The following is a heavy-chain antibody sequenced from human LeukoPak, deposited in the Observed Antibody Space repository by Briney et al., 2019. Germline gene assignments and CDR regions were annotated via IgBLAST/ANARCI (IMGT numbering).Heavy chain of an antibody. CDR2: ILYDGTNK. J-gene: IGHJ4*02. CDR3: ARVYGYSHGYFDY. CDR1: GFTFSSYD. D-gene: IGHD5-18*01. Sequence: GGSLRLSCAASGFTFSSYDMHWVRQAPGKGLEWVAVILYDGTNKYYADSVKGRFTISRDNSKHTLSLQMNSLRAKDTAVYYCARVYGYSHGYFDYWGQGTLVTVSS. V-gene: IGHV3-33*05.